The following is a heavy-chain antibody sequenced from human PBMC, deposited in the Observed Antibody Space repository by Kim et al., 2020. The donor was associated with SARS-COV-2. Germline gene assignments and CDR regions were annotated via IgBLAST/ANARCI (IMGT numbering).Heavy chain of an antibody. CDR2: IYHSGST. CDR1: GYSISSGYY. D-gene: IGHD3-9*01. CDR3: AREEYFDWLLHIDY. Sequence: SETLSLTCTVSGYSISSGYYWGWIRQPPGKGLEWIGSIYHSGSTYYNPSLKSRVTISVDTSKNQFSLKLSSVTAADTAVYYCAREEYFDWLLHIDYWGQGTLVTVSS. J-gene: IGHJ4*02. V-gene: IGHV4-38-2*02.